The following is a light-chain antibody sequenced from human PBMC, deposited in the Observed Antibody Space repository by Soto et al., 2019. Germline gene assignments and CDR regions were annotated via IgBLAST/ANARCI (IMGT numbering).Light chain of an antibody. V-gene: IGKV3-15*01. CDR3: QQYNNWPPWT. CDR1: QSVSNN. Sequence: EILLTQSPGPLSLSPGERATLSCRAIQSVSNNYLAWYQQKPGQAPRLLIYGASTRATGIPARFSGSGSGTEFTLTISSLQSEDFAVYYCQQYNNWPPWTFGQGTKVDIK. J-gene: IGKJ1*01. CDR2: GAS.